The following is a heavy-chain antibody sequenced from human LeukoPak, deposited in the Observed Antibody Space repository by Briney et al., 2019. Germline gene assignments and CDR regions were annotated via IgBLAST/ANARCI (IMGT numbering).Heavy chain of an antibody. J-gene: IGHJ4*02. CDR3: ASGYYSGWYIPYY. CDR1: GFTFGSYW. D-gene: IGHD6-19*01. CDR2: IKEDGSEK. Sequence: GGSLRLSCAASGFTFGSYWMTWVRQAPGKGLEWVANIKEDGSEKYYVDSVKGRFTISRDNAKNSLYLQMNSLRAEDTAVYYCASGYYSGWYIPYYWGQGTLVTVSS. V-gene: IGHV3-7*01.